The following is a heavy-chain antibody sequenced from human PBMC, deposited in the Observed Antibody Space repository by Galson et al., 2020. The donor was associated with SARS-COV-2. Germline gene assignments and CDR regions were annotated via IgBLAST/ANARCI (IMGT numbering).Heavy chain of an antibody. CDR2: LSGSCGYT. CDR3: VRLGGQQYGFRGSFDL. CDR1: GFSPRIYM. D-gene: IGHD3-10*01. V-gene: IGHV3-21*01. Sequence: GGSLSLSCIASGFSPRIYMINWVRQTPGQWLEWVSSLSGSCGYTWYADSVKGRFIITSDSAKNSVHLQMASLRLEASAVYYCVRLGGQQYGFRGSFDLWGRGTLVTVSS. J-gene: IGHJ2*01.